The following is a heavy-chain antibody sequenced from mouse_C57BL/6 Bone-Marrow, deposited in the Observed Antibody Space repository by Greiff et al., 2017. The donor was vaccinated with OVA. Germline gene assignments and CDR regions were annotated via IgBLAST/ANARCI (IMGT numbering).Heavy chain of an antibody. Sequence: QVQLQQSGAELVRPGASVTLSCKASGYTFPDYEIHWVRQTPVHGLEWIGAIDPETGGTAYNQKFKDKAILTADKSSSTAYMELRSLTSEDSAVYYCTRGVFLHPFTYWGQGTLVTVSA. V-gene: IGHV1-15*01. CDR2: IDPETGGT. J-gene: IGHJ3*01. D-gene: IGHD2-1*01. CDR3: TRGVFLHPFTY. CDR1: GYTFPDYE.